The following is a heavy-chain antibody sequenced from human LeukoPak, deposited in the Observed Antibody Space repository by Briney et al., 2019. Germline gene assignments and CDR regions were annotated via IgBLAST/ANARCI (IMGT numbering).Heavy chain of an antibody. Sequence: GGSLRLSCAASGFTFSSYDIHWVRQAPGKGLEWVAFIRYDGSNKYYADSVRGRFTISRDNSKNTLYLQMNSLRAEDTAVYYCANGYCTNGVCYPYYYYYMDVWGKGTTVTVSS. CDR2: IRYDGSNK. V-gene: IGHV3-30*02. D-gene: IGHD2-8*01. CDR1: GFTFSSYD. CDR3: ANGYCTNGVCYPYYYYYMDV. J-gene: IGHJ6*03.